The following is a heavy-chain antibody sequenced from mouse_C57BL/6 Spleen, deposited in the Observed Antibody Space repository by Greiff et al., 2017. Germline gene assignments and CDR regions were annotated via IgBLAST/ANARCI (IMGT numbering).Heavy chain of an antibody. Sequence: QVQLKQPGTELVKPGASVNLSCKASGYTFTSYWMHWVKQRPGQGLEWIGNINPSNGGTNYNEKFKSKATLTVDKSSSTAYMQRSSLTSEDSAVYYCAREGNHYAMDYWGQGTSVTVSS. J-gene: IGHJ4*01. CDR3: AREGNHYAMDY. V-gene: IGHV1-53*01. D-gene: IGHD2-1*01. CDR2: INPSNGGT. CDR1: GYTFTSYW.